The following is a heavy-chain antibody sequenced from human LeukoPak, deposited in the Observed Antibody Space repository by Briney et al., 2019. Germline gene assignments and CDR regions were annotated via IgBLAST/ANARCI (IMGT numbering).Heavy chain of an antibody. D-gene: IGHD2/OR15-2a*01. Sequence: PGGSLRLSCAASGFSLSGDWMSWVRQAPGQGLEWVANIGKDGSWIHYADSVKGRFTISRDKAKNSLYLQMNSLRADDTAIYYCARDLDFYATDYWGQGTLVTVSS. V-gene: IGHV3-7*01. CDR3: ARDLDFYATDY. J-gene: IGHJ4*02. CDR1: GFSLSGDW. CDR2: IGKDGSWI.